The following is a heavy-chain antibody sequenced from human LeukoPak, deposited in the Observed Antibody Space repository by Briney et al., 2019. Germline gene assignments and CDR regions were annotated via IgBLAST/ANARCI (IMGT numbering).Heavy chain of an antibody. V-gene: IGHV3-7*03. CDR1: GFSFNSYD. Sequence: GGSLRLSCAASGFSFNSYDMHWVRQAPGKGLEWVANIKEDGSEIHYVDSVKGRFTISRDNAKNSLYLQMNSLRGEDSAVYYCAHSGSYIDYWGQGTLVTVSS. CDR2: IKEDGSEI. D-gene: IGHD1-26*01. J-gene: IGHJ4*02. CDR3: AHSGSYIDY.